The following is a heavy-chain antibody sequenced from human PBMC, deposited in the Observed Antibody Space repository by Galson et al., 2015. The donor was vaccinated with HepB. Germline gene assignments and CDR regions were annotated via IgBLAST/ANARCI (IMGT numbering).Heavy chain of an antibody. CDR2: INPNSGGT. Sequence: SVKVSCKASGYTFTGYYMHWVRQAPGQGLEWMGRINPNSGGTNYAQKFQGRVTMTRDTSISTAYMELSRLRSDDTAVYYCARSGKSGSYKLFDYWGQGTLVTVSS. CDR3: ARSGKSGSYKLFDY. D-gene: IGHD1-26*01. CDR1: GYTFTGYY. V-gene: IGHV1-2*06. J-gene: IGHJ4*02.